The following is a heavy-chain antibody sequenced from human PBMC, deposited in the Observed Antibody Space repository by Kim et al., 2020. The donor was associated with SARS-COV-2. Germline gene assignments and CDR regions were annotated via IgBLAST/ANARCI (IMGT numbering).Heavy chain of an antibody. J-gene: IGHJ1*01. CDR1: GASISGSTYY. D-gene: IGHD1-1*01. V-gene: IGHV4-39*06. CDR2: IHYIGST. CDR3: ARHRCGNP. Sequence: SETLSLTCTVSGASISGSTYYWGWIRQPPGEGLEWIGSIHYIGSTYYKPSLKSRVTISVDTSKNHFTLNLNSATAADTAVYYCARHRCGNPGGHGAL.